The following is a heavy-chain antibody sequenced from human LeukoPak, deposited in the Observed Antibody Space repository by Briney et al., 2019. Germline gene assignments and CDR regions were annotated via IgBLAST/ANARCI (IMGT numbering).Heavy chain of an antibody. Sequence: GGSLRLSCAASGFTFSSYAMSWVRQAPGKGLEWVSGISGSGGRTYSADSVKGRFTISRDNSKNTLYLQMDSLRAEDTALYYCAKKGLSLDYYGMDVWGQGTTVTVSS. CDR1: GFTFSSYA. J-gene: IGHJ6*02. D-gene: IGHD6-19*01. CDR2: ISGSGGRT. V-gene: IGHV3-23*01. CDR3: AKKGLSLDYYGMDV.